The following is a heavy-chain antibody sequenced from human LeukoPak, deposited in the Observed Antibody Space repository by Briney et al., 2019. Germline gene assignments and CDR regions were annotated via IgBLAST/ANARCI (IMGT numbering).Heavy chain of an antibody. Sequence: PSETLSLTCTVSGVSISSSNNHYWGWIRQPPGKGLEWIGSIYYSGSTYYNPSLKSRVTISVDTSKNQFSLKLSSVTAADTAVYYCARLGHLWLLTEFDYWGQGTLVTVSS. CDR2: IYYSGST. J-gene: IGHJ4*02. D-gene: IGHD5-18*01. CDR1: GVSISSSNNHY. CDR3: ARLGHLWLLTEFDY. V-gene: IGHV4-39*01.